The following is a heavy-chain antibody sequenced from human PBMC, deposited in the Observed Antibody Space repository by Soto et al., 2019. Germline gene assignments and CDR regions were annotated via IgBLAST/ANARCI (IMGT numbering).Heavy chain of an antibody. V-gene: IGHV3-23*01. D-gene: IGHD2-2*01. CDR1: GFTFSSYA. CDR3: EKDCSSTSCYVF. CDR2: ISGSGGST. J-gene: IGHJ4*02. Sequence: EVQLLESGGGLVQPGGSLRLSCAASGFTFSSYAMSWVRQAPGKGLEWVSGISGSGGSTYYADSVKGRFTISRDNSNNTLYLQMNRLRAQDTAVYYCEKDCSSTSCYVFGGQGTLVTVSS.